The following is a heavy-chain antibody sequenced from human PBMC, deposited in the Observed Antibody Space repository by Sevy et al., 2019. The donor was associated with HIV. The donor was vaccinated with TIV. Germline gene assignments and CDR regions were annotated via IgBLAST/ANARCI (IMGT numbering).Heavy chain of an antibody. CDR1: GFTFSSYW. J-gene: IGHJ3*02. Sequence: GGSLRLSCEVSGFTFSSYWMNSVRQAPGKGLEWVANIKQDGSEKYYVDSVKGRFTISRDNAKNSLYLQMNSLRAEDTAVYYCARSRTPQRTDAFDIWGQGTRVTVSS. D-gene: IGHD6-25*01. V-gene: IGHV3-7*03. CDR2: IKQDGSEK. CDR3: ARSRTPQRTDAFDI.